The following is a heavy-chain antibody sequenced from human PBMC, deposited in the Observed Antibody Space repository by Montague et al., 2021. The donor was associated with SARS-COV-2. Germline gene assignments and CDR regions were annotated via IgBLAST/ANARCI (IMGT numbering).Heavy chain of an antibody. CDR3: ARGIAATYYYYMDV. D-gene: IGHD6-13*01. CDR1: GGSISSGSYY. V-gene: IGHV4-61*02. J-gene: IGHJ6*03. Sequence: TLSLTCTVSGGSISSGSYYWSWIRQPAGKGLEWIGRIYTSGSTNYNPSLKSRVTISVDTSKNQFSLKPSSVTAADTAVYYCARGIAATYYYYMDVWGQGTTVTVSS. CDR2: IYTSGST.